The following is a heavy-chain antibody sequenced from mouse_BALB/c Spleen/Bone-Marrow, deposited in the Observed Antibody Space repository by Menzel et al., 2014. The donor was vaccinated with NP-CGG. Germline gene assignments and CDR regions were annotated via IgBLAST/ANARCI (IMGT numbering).Heavy chain of an antibody. J-gene: IGHJ4*01. CDR2: IHPNYDST. V-gene: IGHV1-18*01. CDR3: ARGEGYAMDY. Sequence: EVQLQQSGAELVKPGASVKISCKASGYTFTDYNMDWVKQSHGKSLEWIGDIHPNYDSTSYNQKLKGKATLTVDKSSSTAYMELRSLTSEDTAVYYCARGEGYAMDYWGQGTSVTVSS. CDR1: GYTFTDYN.